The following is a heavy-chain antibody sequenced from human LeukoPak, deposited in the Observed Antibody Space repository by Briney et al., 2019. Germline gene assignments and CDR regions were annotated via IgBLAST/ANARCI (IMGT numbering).Heavy chain of an antibody. CDR3: ARSDIHIPDV. J-gene: IGHJ6*04. CDR2: INHSGST. CDR1: GGSFSGYY. V-gene: IGHV4-34*01. Sequence: SETLSLTCAVYGGSFSGYYWSWIRQPPGKGLEWIGEINHSGSTNYNPSLKSRVTISVDTSKNQFSLKLSSVTAADTAVYCCARSDIHIPDVWGKGTTVTVSS. D-gene: IGHD3-9*01.